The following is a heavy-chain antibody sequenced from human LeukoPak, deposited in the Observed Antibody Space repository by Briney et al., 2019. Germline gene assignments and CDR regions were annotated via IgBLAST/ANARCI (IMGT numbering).Heavy chain of an antibody. CDR3: VALLRGIGY. V-gene: IGHV3-72*01. J-gene: IGHJ4*02. CDR2: SRSEGHSYST. Sequence: PGGSLRLSCAVSGFTFSDHYMDWVRQAPGKGLEWIGRSRSEGHSYSTDFAASVRGRDSLSRDHSRNSLYLQINSLRTDDTAVYYCVALLRGIGYWGQGTLVTVSS. D-gene: IGHD3-10*01. CDR1: GFTFSDHY.